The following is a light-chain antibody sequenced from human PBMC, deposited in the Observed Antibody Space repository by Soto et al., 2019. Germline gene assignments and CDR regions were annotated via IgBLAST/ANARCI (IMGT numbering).Light chain of an antibody. J-gene: IGKJ1*01. Sequence: EIVMTQSPATLSVSPGEGATLSCRASQSVNTNLAWYQLKPGQAPRLLIYGASTRATGIPARFSGSGSGTEFTLTISGLQSEDFALYYCQQYNNWRTFGQGTKVEIK. CDR1: QSVNTN. V-gene: IGKV3-15*01. CDR3: QQYNNWRT. CDR2: GAS.